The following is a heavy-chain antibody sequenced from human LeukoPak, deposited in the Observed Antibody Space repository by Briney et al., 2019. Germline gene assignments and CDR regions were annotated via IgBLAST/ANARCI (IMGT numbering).Heavy chain of an antibody. CDR2: ISSSSTTI. CDR3: ARRMGGELVAFDI. J-gene: IGHJ3*02. CDR1: GFTFSDYY. Sequence: PGGSLRLSCAASGFTFSDYYMSWVRQAPGKGLEWVSYISSSSTTIYFADSVKGRFTISRDNAKNSLYLQMNSLRDEDTAVYYCARRMGGELVAFDIWGQGIMVTVSS. V-gene: IGHV3-11*04. D-gene: IGHD1-1*01.